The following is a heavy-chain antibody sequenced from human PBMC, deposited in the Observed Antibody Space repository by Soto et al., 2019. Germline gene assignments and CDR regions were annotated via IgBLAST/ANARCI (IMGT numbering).Heavy chain of an antibody. CDR1: GFTFSSYA. D-gene: IGHD4-17*01. Sequence: EVQLLESGGGLVQPGGSLRLSCAASGFTFSSYAMSWVRQAPGKGLEWVSAISGGGGSTYYADSVKGRFTISRDNSKNTLYLQLNSLRAEDKAVYYCAKVRLQTTTKFGFYYWGQGTLVTVSS. CDR3: AKVRLQTTTKFGFYY. V-gene: IGHV3-23*01. J-gene: IGHJ4*02. CDR2: ISGGGGST.